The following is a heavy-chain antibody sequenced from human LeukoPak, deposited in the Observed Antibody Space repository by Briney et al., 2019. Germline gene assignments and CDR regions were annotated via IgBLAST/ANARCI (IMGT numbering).Heavy chain of an antibody. CDR1: GFTFNNYG. V-gene: IGHV3-23*01. Sequence: GGSLRLSCAASGFTFNNYGMSWVRQAPGKGLEWVSAISGSGGNTYYADSVEGRFTISRDNSKNTLYLQMNSLRAEDTAVYYCAKDGKRISMIAVVRRGHYFDYWGQGTLVTVSS. CDR3: AKDGKRISMIAVVRRGHYFDY. J-gene: IGHJ4*02. D-gene: IGHD3-22*01. CDR2: ISGSGGNT.